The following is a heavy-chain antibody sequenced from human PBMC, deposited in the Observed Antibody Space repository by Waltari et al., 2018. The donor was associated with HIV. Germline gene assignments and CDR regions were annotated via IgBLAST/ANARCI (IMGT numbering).Heavy chain of an antibody. CDR1: GGSINNSY. J-gene: IGHJ4*02. D-gene: IGHD4-4*01. Sequence: QVQLQESGPGVVKPSETLSLTCTVSGGSINNSYWSWIRQSTAKRLEWIGYVSYSGDTSYNSSLRSRVAISVDTSKNQITLNLTSVIPADTAVYYCAAYSNTWYYFDFWGQGTLVTVSS. CDR2: VSYSGDT. CDR3: AAYSNTWYYFDF. V-gene: IGHV4-59*01.